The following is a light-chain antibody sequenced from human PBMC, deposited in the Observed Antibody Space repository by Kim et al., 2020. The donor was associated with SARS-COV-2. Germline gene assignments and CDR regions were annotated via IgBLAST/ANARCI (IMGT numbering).Light chain of an antibody. Sequence: SYELTQPPSVSVSPGQTASITCSGDKLGDNYACWYQQKPGQSPVLVIYQDTKRPSGITERFSGSNSGNTATLTISGTQAMDEADYYCQAWDSSTVVFGGG. CDR2: QDT. CDR1: KLGDNY. V-gene: IGLV3-1*01. J-gene: IGLJ2*01. CDR3: QAWDSSTVV.